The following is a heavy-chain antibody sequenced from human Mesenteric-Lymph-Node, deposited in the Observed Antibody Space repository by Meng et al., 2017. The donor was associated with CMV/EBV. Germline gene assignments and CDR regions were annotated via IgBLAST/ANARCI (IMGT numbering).Heavy chain of an antibody. V-gene: IGHV3-23*01. CDR1: GFTSSTYA. J-gene: IGHJ4*02. Sequence: GGSLRPSCAASGFTSSTYAMTWVRQAPGKGLEWVSAISFSGGSTFYADSVRGRFTISRDNSQNTLYLQMNSLRAEDTAVHYCAKVRQYQLLYFDYWGQGTLVTVSS. D-gene: IGHD2-2*01. CDR3: AKVRQYQLLYFDY. CDR2: ISFSGGST.